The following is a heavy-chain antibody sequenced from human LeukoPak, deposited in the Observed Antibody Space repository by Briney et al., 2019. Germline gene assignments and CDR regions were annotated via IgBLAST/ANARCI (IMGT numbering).Heavy chain of an antibody. V-gene: IGHV1-69*13. Sequence: ASVKVSCKASGGTFSSYAISWVRQAPGQGREWMGGIIPIFGTANYAQKFQGRVTITADESTSTAYMELSSLRSEDTAVYYCARAHYYDSSGYYYVYYYGMDVWGQGTTVTVSS. CDR1: GGTFSSYA. CDR3: ARAHYYDSSGYYYVYYYGMDV. D-gene: IGHD3-22*01. CDR2: IIPIFGTA. J-gene: IGHJ6*02.